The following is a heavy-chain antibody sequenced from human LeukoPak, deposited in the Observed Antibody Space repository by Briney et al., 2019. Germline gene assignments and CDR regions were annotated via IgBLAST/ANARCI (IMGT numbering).Heavy chain of an antibody. D-gene: IGHD3-22*01. CDR3: AREFYDGSGAFWFDP. Sequence: ASVKVSCKASGYTFTSYGISWVRQAPGQGLEWMGWISAYNGNTNYAQKLQGRVTMTTETSTSTAYLELRSLRSDDTAVYYCAREFYDGSGAFWFDPWGQETLVTVSS. CDR1: GYTFTSYG. CDR2: ISAYNGNT. V-gene: IGHV1-18*01. J-gene: IGHJ5*02.